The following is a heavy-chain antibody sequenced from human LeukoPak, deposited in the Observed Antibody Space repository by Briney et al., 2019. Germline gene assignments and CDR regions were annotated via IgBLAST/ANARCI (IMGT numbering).Heavy chain of an antibody. CDR3: ANPEAYYYDSSGSRPDAFDI. CDR2: ISYDGSNK. J-gene: IGHJ3*02. D-gene: IGHD3-22*01. V-gene: IGHV3-30*18. CDR1: GFTFSSYG. Sequence: GGSLRLSCAASGFTFSSYGMHWVRQAPGKGLESVAVISYDGSNKYYADSVKGRFTISRDNSKNTLYLQMNSLRAEDTAVYYCANPEAYYYDSSGSRPDAFDIWGQGTMVTVSS.